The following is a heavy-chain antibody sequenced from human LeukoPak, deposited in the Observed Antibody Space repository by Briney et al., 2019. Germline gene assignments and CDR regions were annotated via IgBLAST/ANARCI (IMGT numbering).Heavy chain of an antibody. J-gene: IGHJ4*02. Sequence: GASVKVSCKAFGYTFTSYDINWGRQAPGQGLEWMGWRNPNSVNTGYAQKFQGRVTMTRNTSISTAYMELSSLRSEDTAVYYCARTYCGGDCLRYWGQGTLVTVSS. D-gene: IGHD2-21*02. CDR1: GYTFTSYD. CDR2: RNPNSVNT. CDR3: ARTYCGGDCLRY. V-gene: IGHV1-8*01.